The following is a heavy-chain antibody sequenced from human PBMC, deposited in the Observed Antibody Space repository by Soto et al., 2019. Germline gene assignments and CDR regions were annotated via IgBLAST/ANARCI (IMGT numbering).Heavy chain of an antibody. CDR2: ISKGGDYI. J-gene: IGHJ5*02. Sequence: EVHLVESGGGLVKPGGSLRLTCAGSGFIFSDYTMNWVRQAPGKGLEWVSSISKGGDYIFYADKVKGRFTISRDNTRNSLHLQMTSLRFEDTAVYYCAKDSGCVNNACAYDPWGQGTLVTVPS. CDR3: AKDSGCVNNACAYDP. CDR1: GFIFSDYT. D-gene: IGHD1-20*01. V-gene: IGHV3-21*01.